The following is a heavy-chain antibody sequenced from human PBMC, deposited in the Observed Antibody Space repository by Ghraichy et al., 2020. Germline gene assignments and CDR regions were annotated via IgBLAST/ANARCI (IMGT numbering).Heavy chain of an antibody. D-gene: IGHD4/OR15-4a*01. CDR2: IWYDGSNK. V-gene: IGHV3-33*01. CDR3: ARDRRREDYNDAFDI. CDR1: GFTFSSYG. J-gene: IGHJ3*02. Sequence: GGSLRLSCAASGFTFSSYGMHWVRQAPGKGLAWVAVIWYDGSNKYYADSVKGRFTISRDNSKNTLYLQMNSLRAEDTAVYYCARDRRREDYNDAFDIWGQGTMVTVSS.